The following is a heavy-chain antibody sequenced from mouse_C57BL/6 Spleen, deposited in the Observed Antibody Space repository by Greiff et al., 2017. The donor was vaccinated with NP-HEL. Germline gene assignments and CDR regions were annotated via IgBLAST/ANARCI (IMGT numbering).Heavy chain of an antibody. CDR1: GYTFTDYY. CDR3: ARGGQLPFAY. CDR2: IYPGSGNT. D-gene: IGHD3-3*01. Sequence: QVQLKESGAELVRPGASVKLSCKASGYTFTDYYINWVKQRPGQGLEWIARIYPGSGNTYYNEKFKGKATLTAEKSSSTAYMQLSSLTSEDSAVYFCARGGQLPFAYWGQGTLVTVSA. J-gene: IGHJ3*01. V-gene: IGHV1-76*01.